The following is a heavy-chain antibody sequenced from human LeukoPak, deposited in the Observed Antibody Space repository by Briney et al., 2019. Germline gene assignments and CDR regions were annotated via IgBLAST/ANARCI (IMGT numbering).Heavy chain of an antibody. V-gene: IGHV4-39*01. D-gene: IGHD6-19*01. CDR1: GGSISSSSYY. Sequence: SETLSLTCTVSGGSISSSSYYWGWIRQPPGKGLEWIGSIYYSGSTYYNPSLKSRVTISVDTSKNQFSLKLSSVTAADTAVYYCARHLHSSGLGYWGQGTLVTVSS. CDR2: IYYSGST. J-gene: IGHJ4*02. CDR3: ARHLHSSGLGY.